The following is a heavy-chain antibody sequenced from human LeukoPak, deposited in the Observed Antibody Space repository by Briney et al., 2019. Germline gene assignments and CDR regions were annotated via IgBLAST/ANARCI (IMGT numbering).Heavy chain of an antibody. CDR1: GGSISSYC. Sequence: ASETLSLTCTVSGGSISSYCWSWIRQPPGKGLEWIGSIYYSGSTYYNPSLKSRVTISVDTSKNQFSLKLSSVTAADTAVYYCARVGYSYGYGWYYYYYMDVWGKGTTVTVSS. V-gene: IGHV4-39*07. D-gene: IGHD5-18*01. J-gene: IGHJ6*03. CDR2: IYYSGST. CDR3: ARVGYSYGYGWYYYYYMDV.